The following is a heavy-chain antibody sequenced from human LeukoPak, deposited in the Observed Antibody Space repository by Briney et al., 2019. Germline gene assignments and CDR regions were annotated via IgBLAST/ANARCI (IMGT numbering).Heavy chain of an antibody. D-gene: IGHD3-22*01. CDR3: ARATYYYDSSGYYYRY. CDR1: GYTFTSYY. V-gene: IGHV1-46*01. J-gene: IGHJ4*02. CDR2: INPSGGST. Sequence: ASVKVSCKASGYTFTSYYMHWVRQAPGQGLEWMGIINPSGGSTSYAQKFQGRVTMTRDTSTSTVYMELSSLRSEDTAVYYCARATYYYDSSGYYYRYWGQGTLVTVSS.